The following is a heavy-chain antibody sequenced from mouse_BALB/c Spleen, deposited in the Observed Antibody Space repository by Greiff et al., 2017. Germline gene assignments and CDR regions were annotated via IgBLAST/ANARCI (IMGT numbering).Heavy chain of an antibody. CDR1: GYTFSSYW. J-gene: IGHJ4*01. CDR2: ILPGSGST. V-gene: IGHV1-9*01. Sequence: LQESGAELMKPGASVKISCKATGYTFSSYWIEWVKQRPGHGLEWIGEILPGSGSTNYNEKFKGKATFTADTSSNTAYMQLSSLTSEDSAVYYCARRGVYGYLYYAMDYWGQGTSVTVSS. D-gene: IGHD2-2*01. CDR3: ARRGVYGYLYYAMDY.